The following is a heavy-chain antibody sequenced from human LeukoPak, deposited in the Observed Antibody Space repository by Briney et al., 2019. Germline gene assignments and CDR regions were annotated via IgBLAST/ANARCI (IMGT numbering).Heavy chain of an antibody. CDR2: ISGSGGST. J-gene: IGHJ4*02. V-gene: IGHV3-23*01. CDR3: AKVQRGGTAMVNINY. D-gene: IGHD5-18*01. CDR1: GFTLSSYA. Sequence: VGSLRLSGAASGFTLSSYAMSWVRQAPGKGLEWVSAISGSGGSTYYADSVKGRFTISRDNSKNTLYLQMNSLRAEDTAVYYCAKVQRGGTAMVNINYWGQGTLVTVSS.